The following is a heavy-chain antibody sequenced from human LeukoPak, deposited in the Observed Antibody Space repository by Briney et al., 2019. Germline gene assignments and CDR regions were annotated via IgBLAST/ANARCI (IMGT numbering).Heavy chain of an antibody. V-gene: IGHV3-33*01. CDR1: GFTFSSYG. J-gene: IGHJ3*02. CDR3: TSYDSSGDDVFDI. CDR2: IWYDGSSK. Sequence: GGSLRLSCAASGFTFSSYGMHWVRQAPGKGLEWVAVIWYDGSSKYYADSVKGRFTISRDNSKNTLYLQMNSLRAEDTAVYYCTSYDSSGDDVFDIWGQGTMVTVSS. D-gene: IGHD3-22*01.